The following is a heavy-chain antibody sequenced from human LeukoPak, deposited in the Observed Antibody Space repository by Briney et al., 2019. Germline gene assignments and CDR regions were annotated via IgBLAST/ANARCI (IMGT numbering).Heavy chain of an antibody. CDR1: GYSISSGYY. CDR3: ARGRFRIAAAGRNWYFDL. CDR2: INHSGST. Sequence: SETLSLTCTVSGYSISSGYYWGWIRQPPGKGLEWIGSINHSGSTNYNPSPKSRVTISVDTSKNQFSLKLSSVTAADTAVYYCARGRFRIAAAGRNWYFDLWGRGTLVTVSS. J-gene: IGHJ2*01. V-gene: IGHV4-38-2*02. D-gene: IGHD6-13*01.